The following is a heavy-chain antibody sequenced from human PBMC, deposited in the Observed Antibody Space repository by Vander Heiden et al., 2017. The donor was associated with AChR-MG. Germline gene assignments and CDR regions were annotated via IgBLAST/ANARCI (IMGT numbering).Heavy chain of an antibody. V-gene: IGHV3-23*01. CDR3: AKVWGYYDSSGYPWDAFDI. CDR2: ISGSGGST. CDR1: GFTSSTYA. J-gene: IGHJ3*02. D-gene: IGHD3-22*01. Sequence: EVQLLESGGGLVQPGGSLRLSCAASGFTSSTYALGWVRQAPGKGLEWVSAISGSGGSTYYADSVKGRFTISRDNSKNTLYLQMNSLRAEDTAVYYCAKVWGYYDSSGYPWDAFDIWGQGTMVTVSS.